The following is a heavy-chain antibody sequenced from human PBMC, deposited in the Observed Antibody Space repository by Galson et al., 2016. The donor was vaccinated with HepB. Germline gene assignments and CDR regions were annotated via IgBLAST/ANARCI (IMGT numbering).Heavy chain of an antibody. CDR2: ISAYNGNT. Sequence: SVKVSCKASGYTLSSSDISWVRQAPGQGLEWMGWISAYNGNTNYAQKVQGRLTMTTDTSTSTAYMELRSLRSDDTAVYYCARLGYCSGDSCYPFDYWGQGTLVTVSS. J-gene: IGHJ4*02. CDR3: ARLGYCSGDSCYPFDY. D-gene: IGHD2-15*01. V-gene: IGHV1-18*01. CDR1: GYTLSSSD.